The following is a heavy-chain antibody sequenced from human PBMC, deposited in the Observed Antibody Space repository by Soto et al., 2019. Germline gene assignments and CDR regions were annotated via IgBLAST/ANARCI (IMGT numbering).Heavy chain of an antibody. V-gene: IGHV4-59*08. CDR3: ARAGGDYGNWFDP. Sequence: SETLSLTCTVSGGSISSYYWSWIRQPPGKGLEWIGYIYYSGSTNYNPSLKSRVTISVDTSKNQFSLKLSSVTAADTAVYYCARAGGDYGNWFDPWGQGTLVTVSS. CDR1: GGSISSYY. J-gene: IGHJ5*02. D-gene: IGHD4-17*01. CDR2: IYYSGST.